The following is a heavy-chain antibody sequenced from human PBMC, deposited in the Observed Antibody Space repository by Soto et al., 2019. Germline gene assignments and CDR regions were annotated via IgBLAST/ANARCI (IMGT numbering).Heavy chain of an antibody. V-gene: IGHV3-23*01. CDR3: AKDRTTFVLSNWFDP. CDR2: ISGSGGST. CDR1: GFTFSSYA. J-gene: IGHJ5*02. Sequence: LRLSCAASGFTFSSYAMSWVRQAPGEGLEWVSAISGSGGSTYYADSVKGRFTISRDNSKNTLYLQMNSLRAEDTAVYYWAKDRTTFVLSNWFDPWGQGTLVTVSS. D-gene: IGHD3-16*01.